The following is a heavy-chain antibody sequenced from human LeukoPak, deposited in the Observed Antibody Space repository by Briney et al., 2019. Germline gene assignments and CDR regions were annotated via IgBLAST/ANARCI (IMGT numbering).Heavy chain of an antibody. CDR1: GFTFSSYE. D-gene: IGHD3-10*01. V-gene: IGHV3-48*03. CDR3: ARSLRVRGVPDYMDV. Sequence: PGGSLRLSCAASGFTFSSYEMNWVRQAPGKGLEWVSYISSSGSTIYYADSVKGRFTISRDNSKNTLYLHMNNLRVDDTAVYYCARSLRVRGVPDYMDVWGKGTTVTVYS. J-gene: IGHJ6*03. CDR2: ISSSGSTI.